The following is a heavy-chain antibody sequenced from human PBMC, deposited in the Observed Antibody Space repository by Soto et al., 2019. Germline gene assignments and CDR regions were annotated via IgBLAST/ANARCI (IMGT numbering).Heavy chain of an antibody. CDR2: INSDGSGT. CDR3: ARAAGDTTGIRYFFDY. CDR1: GFTFSTHW. D-gene: IGHD1-1*01. Sequence: EVQLVESGGGLVQPGGSLRLSCAASGFTFSTHWMHWVRQAPGKGLVWVSRINSDGSGTNYADSVKGRFTISRDNAKNTLFLQMDSPRAEDTAVYYCARAAGDTTGIRYFFDYWGQGTLVTVSS. V-gene: IGHV3-74*01. J-gene: IGHJ4*02.